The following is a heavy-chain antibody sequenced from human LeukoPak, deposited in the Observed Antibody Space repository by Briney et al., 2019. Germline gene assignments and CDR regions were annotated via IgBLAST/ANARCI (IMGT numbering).Heavy chain of an antibody. CDR1: GFTFSTYS. D-gene: IGHD3-10*01. J-gene: IGHJ4*02. V-gene: IGHV3-48*01. CDR3: ARGYGSESYIFDY. Sequence: PGGSLRLSCAASGFTFSTYSMNWVRQAPGKGLEWLSYISGSSNAIYYADSVKGRFTISRDNSKNTLYLQMNSLRAEDTAVYFCARGYGSESYIFDYWGQGTLVTVSS. CDR2: ISGSSNAI.